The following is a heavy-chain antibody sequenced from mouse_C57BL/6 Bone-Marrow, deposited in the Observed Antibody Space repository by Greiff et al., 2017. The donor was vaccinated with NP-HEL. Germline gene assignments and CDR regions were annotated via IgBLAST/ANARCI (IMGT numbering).Heavy chain of an antibody. CDR2: IYPGDGDT. CDR3: ARMGGLRRGGKYFDY. CDR1: GYAFSSSW. D-gene: IGHD2-4*01. V-gene: IGHV1-82*01. Sequence: VQRVESGPELVKPGASVKISCKASGYAFSSSWMNWVKQRPGKGLEWIGRIYPGDGDTNYNGKFKGKATLTADKSSSTAYMQLSSLTSEDSAVYFCARMGGLRRGGKYFDYWGQGTTLTVSS. J-gene: IGHJ2*01.